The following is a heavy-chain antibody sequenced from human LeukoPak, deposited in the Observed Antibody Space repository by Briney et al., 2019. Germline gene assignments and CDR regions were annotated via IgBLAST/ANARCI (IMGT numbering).Heavy chain of an antibody. Sequence: GRSLRLSCAASGFTFSSYAMHWVRQAPGKGLEWVAVISYDVSNKYYADSVKGRFTISRDNSKNTLYLQMNSLRAEDTAVYYCARDDSGYDYLFGYWGQGTLVTVSS. D-gene: IGHD5-12*01. V-gene: IGHV3-30-3*01. J-gene: IGHJ4*02. CDR2: ISYDVSNK. CDR1: GFTFSSYA. CDR3: ARDDSGYDYLFGY.